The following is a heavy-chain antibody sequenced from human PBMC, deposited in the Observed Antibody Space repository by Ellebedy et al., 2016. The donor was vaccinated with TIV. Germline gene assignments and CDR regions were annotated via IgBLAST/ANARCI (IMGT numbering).Heavy chain of an antibody. J-gene: IGHJ5*02. V-gene: IGHV1-3*01. CDR1: GYTFTNYA. D-gene: IGHD3-10*01. CDR3: ARVYGAFNWFDP. Sequence: AASVKVSCKASGYTFTNYAMHWVRQAPGQRLEWMGWINAGNGNTKYSQKFQGRVTITRDTSASTAYMELSSLRSEDTAVYYCARVYGAFNWFDPWGQGTLVTVSP. CDR2: INAGNGNT.